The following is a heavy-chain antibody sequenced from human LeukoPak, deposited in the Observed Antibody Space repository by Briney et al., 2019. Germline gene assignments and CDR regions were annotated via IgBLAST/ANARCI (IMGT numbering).Heavy chain of an antibody. CDR2: IHSGGAT. V-gene: IGHV3-NL1*01. D-gene: IGHD6-13*01. CDR3: AREASAAGKYFQQ. J-gene: IGHJ1*01. CDR1: GFTFSTYG. Sequence: GGSLRLSCGTSGFTFSTYGMHWVRQAPGKGLEWVSVIHSGGATYYADSVKGRFTISRDNSKNTVYLQMNSLRVEDTAVYYCAREASAAGKYFQQWGQGTLVTVSA.